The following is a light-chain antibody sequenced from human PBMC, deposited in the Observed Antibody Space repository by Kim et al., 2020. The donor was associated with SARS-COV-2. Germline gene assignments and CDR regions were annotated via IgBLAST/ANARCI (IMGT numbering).Light chain of an antibody. V-gene: IGKV1-12*01. CDR1: QGIGSW. CDR2: PAS. CDR3: QQANSYPLT. Sequence: DIQMTQSPSSVSASVGERVTMTCQASQGIGSWLAWYQQKPGKAPKLLIYPASSLQSGVPSRFSGSGSGTEFTLTISSLQPEDLGIYYCQQANSYPLTFAGGTKVDIK. J-gene: IGKJ4*01.